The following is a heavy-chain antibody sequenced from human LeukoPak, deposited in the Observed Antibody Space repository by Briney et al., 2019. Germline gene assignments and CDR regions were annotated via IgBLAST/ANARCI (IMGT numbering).Heavy chain of an antibody. V-gene: IGHV1-46*01. Sequence: ASVKVSCKASGYTFTSYYMHWVRQAPGQGLEWMGIINPSGGSTSYAQEFQGRVTMTRDTSTSTAYMELSRLTSDDTALYYCARDVREGYYYYGMDVWGQGTTVTVSS. CDR1: GYTFTSYY. D-gene: IGHD1-26*01. J-gene: IGHJ6*02. CDR3: ARDVREGYYYYGMDV. CDR2: INPSGGST.